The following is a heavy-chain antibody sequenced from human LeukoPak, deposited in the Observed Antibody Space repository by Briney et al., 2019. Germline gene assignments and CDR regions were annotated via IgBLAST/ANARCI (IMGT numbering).Heavy chain of an antibody. V-gene: IGHV3-74*01. Sequence: GGSLRLSCAASGFTFNSYWMHWVRQAPGKGLVWVSRINTDGTSTNYADSVKGRFTISRDNAKNTLYLQMNSVRAEGTAVYYCTRVIAHNYDSSGKDFDYWGQGTLVTVSS. D-gene: IGHD3-22*01. CDR1: GFTFNSYW. CDR3: TRVIAHNYDSSGKDFDY. J-gene: IGHJ4*02. CDR2: INTDGTST.